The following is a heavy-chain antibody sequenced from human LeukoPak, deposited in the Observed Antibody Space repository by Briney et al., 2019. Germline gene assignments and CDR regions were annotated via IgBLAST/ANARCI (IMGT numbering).Heavy chain of an antibody. J-gene: IGHJ4*02. V-gene: IGHV1-18*01. D-gene: IGHD6-19*01. CDR2: ISAYDGNA. CDR1: GYTVTSYG. CDR3: ARGVAGTLDY. Sequence: ASVKVSCKASGYTVTSYGISWVRQAPGQGLEGRGWISAYDGNANYAQKLQGRVTMTTDTSTSTAYMELRSLRSDDTAVYYCARGVAGTLDYWGQGTLVTLSS.